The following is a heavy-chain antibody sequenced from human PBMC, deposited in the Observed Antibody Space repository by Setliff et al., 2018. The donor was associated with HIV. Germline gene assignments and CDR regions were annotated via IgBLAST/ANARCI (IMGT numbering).Heavy chain of an antibody. D-gene: IGHD3-3*01. V-gene: IGHV1-18*01. CDR2: ISAYSGNT. J-gene: IGHJ3*02. Sequence: ASVKVSCKASGYTFTSYGISWVRQAPGQGLEWMEWISAYSGNTNYAQKLQGRVTMTTDTSTSTAYMELRSLRSDDTAVYYCARVAWYYSFWSGLGDAFDIWGHGTMVTVSS. CDR3: ARVAWYYSFWSGLGDAFDI. CDR1: GYTFTSYG.